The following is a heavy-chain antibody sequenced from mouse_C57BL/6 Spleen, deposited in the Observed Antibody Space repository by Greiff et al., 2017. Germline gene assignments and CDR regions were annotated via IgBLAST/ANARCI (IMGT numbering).Heavy chain of an antibody. CDR2: IRNKANGYTT. J-gene: IGHJ2*01. CDR1: GFTFTDYY. CDR3: ARYEGYDRQALDY. V-gene: IGHV7-3*01. Sequence: DVMLVESGGGLVQPGGSLSLSCAASGFTFTDYYMSWVRQPPGKALEWLGFIRNKANGYTTEYSASVKGRFTISRDNSQSILYLQMNALRAEDSATYSCARYEGYDRQALDYWGQGTTLTVSS. D-gene: IGHD2-2*01.